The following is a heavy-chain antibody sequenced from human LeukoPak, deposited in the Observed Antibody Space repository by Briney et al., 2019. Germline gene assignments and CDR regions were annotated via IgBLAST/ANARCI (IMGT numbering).Heavy chain of an antibody. CDR1: CGSISSSNW. J-gene: IGHJ4*02. CDR2: IYHSGST. D-gene: IGHD6-19*01. Sequence: SGTLSLTCAVSCGSISSSNWWRWVRQPPGKGLEWIGEIYHSGSTNYNPSLKSRVTISVDKSKNQFSLKLSSVTAADTAVYYCARDGRGYSSGWYYFDYWGQGALVTVSS. CDR3: ARDGRGYSSGWYYFDY. V-gene: IGHV4-4*02.